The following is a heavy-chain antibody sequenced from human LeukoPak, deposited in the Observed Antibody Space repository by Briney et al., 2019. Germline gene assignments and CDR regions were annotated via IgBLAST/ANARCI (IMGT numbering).Heavy chain of an antibody. D-gene: IGHD3-3*01. CDR3: ASGRFLEWMRLYYYMDV. V-gene: IGHV1-69*01. Sequence: SVKVSCKASGGTFSSYAISWVRQAPGQGLEWMGGIIPIFGTANYAQKFQGRVTITADESTSTAYMELSSLRSEDTAVYYCASGRFLEWMRLYYYMDVWGKGTTVTVSS. CDR2: IIPIFGTA. CDR1: GGTFSSYA. J-gene: IGHJ6*03.